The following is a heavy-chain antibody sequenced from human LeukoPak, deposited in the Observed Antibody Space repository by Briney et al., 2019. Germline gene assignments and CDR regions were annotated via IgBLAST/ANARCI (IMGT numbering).Heavy chain of an antibody. CDR3: ARDLDYYDSSGYYCDAFDI. V-gene: IGHV3-48*03. CDR2: ISSSGSTI. D-gene: IGHD3-22*01. J-gene: IGHJ3*02. CDR1: GFTFSSYE. Sequence: GGSLRLSCAASGFTFSSYEMNWVRQAPGKGLEWVSYISSSGSTIYYADSVKGRFTISRDNAKNSLYLQMNSLRADDTAVYYCARDLDYYDSSGYYCDAFDIWGQGTMVTVSS.